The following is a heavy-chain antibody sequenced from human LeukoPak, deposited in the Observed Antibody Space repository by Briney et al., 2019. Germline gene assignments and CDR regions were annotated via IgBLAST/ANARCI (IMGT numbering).Heavy chain of an antibody. J-gene: IGHJ4*02. V-gene: IGHV3-23*01. CDR3: AKDQGLWFGEKDFDY. CDR2: ISGSGGST. D-gene: IGHD3-10*01. CDR1: GFTFSSYA. Sequence: PGGSLRLSCAASGFTFSSYAMSWIRQAPGKGLEWVSAISGSGGSTYHADSVKGRFTISRDNSKNTLHLQMNSLRAEDTAVYYCAKDQGLWFGEKDFDYWGQGTLVTVSS.